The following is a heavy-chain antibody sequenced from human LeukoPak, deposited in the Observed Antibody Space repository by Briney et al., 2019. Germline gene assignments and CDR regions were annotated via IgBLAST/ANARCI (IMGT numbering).Heavy chain of an antibody. CDR2: IYRSGST. D-gene: IGHD4/OR15-4a*01. V-gene: IGHV4-38-2*02. J-gene: IGHJ4*02. CDR1: GYSINSGYY. CDR3: ARRAGAYSHPYDY. Sequence: SETLSLTCTVSGYSINSGYYWVWIRQPPGKGLEWIGSIYRSGSTNYNPSLKSRVTISVDTSKNQFSLKVSSVTAADTAVYYCARRAGAYSHPYDYWGQGTLVTVSS.